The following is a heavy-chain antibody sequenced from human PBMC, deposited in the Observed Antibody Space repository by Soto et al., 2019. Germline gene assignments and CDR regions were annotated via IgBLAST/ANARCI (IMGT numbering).Heavy chain of an antibody. CDR1: GASFSGYY. CDR2: INHSGST. CDR3: ARAFTMVRGVTRTGDYYYGMDV. D-gene: IGHD3-10*01. Sequence: SETLSLTCAVYGASFSGYYWSWIRQPPGKGLEWIGEINHSGSTNYNPSLKSRVTISVDTSKNQFSLKLSSVTAADTAVYYCARAFTMVRGVTRTGDYYYGMDVWGQGTTVT. V-gene: IGHV4-34*01. J-gene: IGHJ6*02.